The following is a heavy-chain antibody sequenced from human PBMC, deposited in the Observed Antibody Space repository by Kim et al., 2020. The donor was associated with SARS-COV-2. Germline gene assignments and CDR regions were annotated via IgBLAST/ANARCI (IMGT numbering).Heavy chain of an antibody. V-gene: IGHV3-23*01. D-gene: IGHD2-2*01. Sequence: DSVKGRFTISRDNSKNTLYLQMNSLRAEDTAVYYCAKRYQLLKSLDAFDIWGQGTMVTVSS. J-gene: IGHJ3*02. CDR3: AKRYQLLKSLDAFDI.